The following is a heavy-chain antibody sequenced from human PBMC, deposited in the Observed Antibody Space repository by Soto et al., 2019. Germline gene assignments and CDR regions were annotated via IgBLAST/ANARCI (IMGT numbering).Heavy chain of an antibody. CDR3: ARDTTLRAAMGKVV. D-gene: IGHD5-18*01. V-gene: IGHV4-30-4*01. Sequence: PSETLSLTCTVSGGSISSGDYYWSWIRQPPGKGLEWIGYIYYSGSTYYNPSLKSRVTISVDTSKNQFSLKLSSVTAADTAVYYCARDTTLRAAMGKVVWGQGTTVTVSS. CDR1: GGSISSGDYY. J-gene: IGHJ6*02. CDR2: IYYSGST.